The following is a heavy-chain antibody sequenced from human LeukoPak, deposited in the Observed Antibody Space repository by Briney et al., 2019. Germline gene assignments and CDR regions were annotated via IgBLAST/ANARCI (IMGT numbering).Heavy chain of an antibody. J-gene: IGHJ4*02. CDR2: ISSSSSTI. D-gene: IGHD6-19*01. CDR1: GFTFSSYS. Sequence: GGSLRLSCAASGFTFSSYSMNWVRQAPGKGLEWVSYISSSSSTIYYADSVKGRFTISRDNAKNSLYLQMNSLRAEDTAVYYCARGIAVAGRFLDYWGQGTLVTVSP. CDR3: ARGIAVAGRFLDY. V-gene: IGHV3-48*04.